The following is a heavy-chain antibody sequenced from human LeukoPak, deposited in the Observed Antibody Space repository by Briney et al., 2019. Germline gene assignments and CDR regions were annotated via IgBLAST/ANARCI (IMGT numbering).Heavy chain of an antibody. D-gene: IGHD3-22*01. Sequence: PSETLSLTCTVSGGSISSFYWSWIRQPAGKGLEWIGRIYPSGSTNYNPSLKSRVTMSLDTSQNQFSLRLRSVTAADTAVYFCAREFSSGYYFFDFWGQGTPVTVSS. CDR3: AREFSSGYYFFDF. CDR2: IYPSGST. V-gene: IGHV4-4*07. J-gene: IGHJ4*02. CDR1: GGSISSFY.